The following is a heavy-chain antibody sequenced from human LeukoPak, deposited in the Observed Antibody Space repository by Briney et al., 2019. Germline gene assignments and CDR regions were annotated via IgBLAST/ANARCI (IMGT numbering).Heavy chain of an antibody. J-gene: IGHJ6*02. CDR3: ARDQALGSAYCGGDCYYPGMDV. CDR2: IWYDGSNK. CDR1: GFTFSSYG. V-gene: IGHV3-33*01. D-gene: IGHD2-21*01. Sequence: GRSLRLSCAAPGFTFSSYGMHWVRQAPGKGLEWVAVIWYDGSNKYYADSVKGRFTISRDNSKNTLYLQMNSLRAEDTAVYYCARDQALGSAYCGGDCYYPGMDVWGQGTTVTVSS.